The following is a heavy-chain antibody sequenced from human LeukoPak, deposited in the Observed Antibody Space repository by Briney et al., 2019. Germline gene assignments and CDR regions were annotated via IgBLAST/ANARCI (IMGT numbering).Heavy chain of an antibody. CDR3: NCPGSEDDL. CDR2: VRNRAHRHAT. CDR1: GFSLTDST. J-gene: IGHJ5*02. D-gene: IGHD1-1*01. Sequence: GGSLRPSCAASGFSLTDSTMHWVRQAPGKGLEWVGRVRNRAHRHATGYSVSVNGRFTISRDDSKNMVYLQMDSLRTEDTARYYCNCPGSEDDLRGQGTFVTVSS. V-gene: IGHV3-73*01.